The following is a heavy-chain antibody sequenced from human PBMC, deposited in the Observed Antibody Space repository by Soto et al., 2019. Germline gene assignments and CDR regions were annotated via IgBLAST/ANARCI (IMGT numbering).Heavy chain of an antibody. J-gene: IGHJ4*02. CDR1: GGSISSYY. V-gene: IGHV4-59*08. Sequence: AETLSLTCTVSGGSISSYYWSWIRQPPGKGLEWIGYIYYSGSTNYNPSLKSRVTISVDTSKNQFSLKLSSVTAADTAVYYCARQGWSGDYDYWGQGTLVTVSS. CDR3: ARQGWSGDYDY. D-gene: IGHD4-17*01. CDR2: IYYSGST.